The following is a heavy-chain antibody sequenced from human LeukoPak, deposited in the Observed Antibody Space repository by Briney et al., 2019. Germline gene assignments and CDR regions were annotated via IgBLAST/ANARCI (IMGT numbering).Heavy chain of an antibody. CDR1: GFTFSSYA. V-gene: IGHV3-30*04. CDR3: ARDGGSSSGFGMDV. CDR2: TSYDGSNK. D-gene: IGHD2-15*01. Sequence: PGGSLRLSCAASGFTFSSYAMHWVRQTPDKGLEWLAVTSYDGSNKDYADYVKGRFIISRENSRNTLYLEMNSLRVEDTAVYYCARDGGSSSGFGMDVWGQGTTVIVSS. J-gene: IGHJ6*02.